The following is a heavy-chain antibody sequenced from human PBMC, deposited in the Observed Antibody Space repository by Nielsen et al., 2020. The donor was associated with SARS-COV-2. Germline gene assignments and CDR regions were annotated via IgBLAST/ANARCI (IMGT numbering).Heavy chain of an antibody. J-gene: IGHJ4*02. CDR3: ARHQQKTIFGVVIIYYFDY. V-gene: IGHV4-30-4*01. CDR1: GGSISSGDYY. Sequence: SETLSLTCTVSGGSISSGDYYWSWIRQPPGKGLEWIGYIYYSGSTYYNPSLKSRVTISVDTSKNQFSLKLSSVTAADTAVYYCARHQQKTIFGVVIIYYFDYWGQGTLVTVSS. CDR2: IYYSGST. D-gene: IGHD3-3*01.